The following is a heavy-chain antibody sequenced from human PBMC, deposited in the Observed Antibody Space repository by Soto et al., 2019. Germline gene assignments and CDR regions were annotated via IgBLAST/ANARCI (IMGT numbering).Heavy chain of an antibody. J-gene: IGHJ6*02. V-gene: IGHV3-30-3*01. CDR2: ISYDGSNK. Sequence: GGSLRLSCAASGFTFSSYAMHWVRQAPGKGLEWVAVISYDGSNKYYADSVKGRFTISRDNSKNTLYLQMNSLRAEDTAVYYCARDIDIVLMVPDYYYYYGMDVWGQGTTVTVSS. CDR1: GFTFSSYA. D-gene: IGHD2-8*01. CDR3: ARDIDIVLMVPDYYYYYGMDV.